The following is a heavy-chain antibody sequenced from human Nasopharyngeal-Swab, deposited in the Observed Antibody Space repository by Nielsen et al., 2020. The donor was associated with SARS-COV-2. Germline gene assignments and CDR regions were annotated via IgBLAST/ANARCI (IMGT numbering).Heavy chain of an antibody. J-gene: IGHJ4*02. CDR3: AKDPMLGPLDY. V-gene: IGHV3-21*04. Sequence: WIRQPPGKGLEWVSYMSSTGSYIYYADSVKGRFTISRDNAKNSLYLQMNNLRAEDTAVYYCAKDPMLGPLDYWGQGTLVTVSS. D-gene: IGHD3-10*02. CDR2: MSSTGSYI.